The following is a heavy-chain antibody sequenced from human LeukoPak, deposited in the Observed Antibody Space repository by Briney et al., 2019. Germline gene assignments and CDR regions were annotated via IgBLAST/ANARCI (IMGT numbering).Heavy chain of an antibody. Sequence: GGSLRLSCAASGFTFSSYSMNWVRQAPGKGLEWVSSFSSRSGSIYYADSVKGRFTISRDNAKNSLYLQMNGLRAEDTAVYYCAKGPLLYSGTFWGQGTLVTVSS. CDR1: GFTFSSYS. V-gene: IGHV3-21*01. CDR3: AKGPLLYSGTF. CDR2: FSSRSGSI. D-gene: IGHD1-26*01. J-gene: IGHJ4*02.